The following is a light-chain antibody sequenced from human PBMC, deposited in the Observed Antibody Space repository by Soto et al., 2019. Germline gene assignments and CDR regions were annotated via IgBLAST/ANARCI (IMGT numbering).Light chain of an antibody. Sequence: QSVLTQPASVSGSPGQSITISCTGTSSDVGGYNYVSWYQQHPGKAPKLLINDVSNRPSGISDRFSGSKSGNTASLTISGLQAEDEADYYCSSYTSSTTNVFGTGTQLT. J-gene: IGLJ1*01. CDR2: DVS. CDR1: SSDVGGYNY. V-gene: IGLV2-14*03. CDR3: SSYTSSTTNV.